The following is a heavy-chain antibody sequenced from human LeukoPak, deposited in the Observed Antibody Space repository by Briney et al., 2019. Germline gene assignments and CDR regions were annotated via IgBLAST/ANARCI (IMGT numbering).Heavy chain of an antibody. V-gene: IGHV3-23*01. CDR3: AKRAGPYFFDY. J-gene: IGHJ4*02. CDR1: GFLFFNYG. Sequence: GGSLRLSCAASGFLFFNYGMNWVRQAPGKGLEWVSVVTGNGAETKYADSVKGRFTVFRDNSKNMLYLQMDRLRADDTAVYYCAKRAGPYFFDYWGQGTPVTVSS. CDR2: VTGNGAET.